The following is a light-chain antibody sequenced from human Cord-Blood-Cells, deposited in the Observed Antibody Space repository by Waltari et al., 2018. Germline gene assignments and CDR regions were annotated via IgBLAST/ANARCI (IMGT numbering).Light chain of an antibody. V-gene: IGLV2-14*01. CDR2: EVS. CDR3: SSYTSSSTWV. J-gene: IGLJ3*02. CDR1: SGDVGGYNY. Sequence: QSALTQPASVSGSPGQSLTIPCTATSGDVGGYNYVSWYQQHPGKAPKLMIYEVSNRPSGVSNRFSGSKSGNTASLTISGLQAEDEADYYCSSYTSSSTWVFGGGTKLTVL.